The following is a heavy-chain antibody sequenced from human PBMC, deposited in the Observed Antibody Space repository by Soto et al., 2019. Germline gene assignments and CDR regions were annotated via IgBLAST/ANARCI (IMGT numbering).Heavy chain of an antibody. D-gene: IGHD2-2*01. CDR2: IIPILGIT. CDR3: ARHLPIVVVPPARGLFDP. J-gene: IGHJ5*02. CDR1: GGTFSTFT. Sequence: QVQLVQSGAAVKKPGSSVKVSCKASGGTFSTFTISWVRQAPGQGLEWMGRIIPILGITNYAQKFQGSVTITADKSTSTAYMELSSLTSEDTAVYYCARHLPIVVVPPARGLFDPWGQGTLVTVSS. V-gene: IGHV1-69*02.